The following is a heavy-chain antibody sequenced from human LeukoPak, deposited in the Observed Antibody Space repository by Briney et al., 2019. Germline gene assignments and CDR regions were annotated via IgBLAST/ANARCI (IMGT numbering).Heavy chain of an antibody. V-gene: IGHV3-23*01. D-gene: IGHD3-16*01. Sequence: GGSLRLSCVGSGFMFSRFGLIWVRQAPGKGLEWVSGIHGNGETTYYGDSVKGRFTISRDNSKSTLYLQMNSLRVEDTAEYFCGRDPNGDYVGAFEFWGQGAKVAVSS. CDR3: GRDPNGDYVGAFEF. J-gene: IGHJ3*01. CDR2: IHGNGETT. CDR1: GFMFSRFG.